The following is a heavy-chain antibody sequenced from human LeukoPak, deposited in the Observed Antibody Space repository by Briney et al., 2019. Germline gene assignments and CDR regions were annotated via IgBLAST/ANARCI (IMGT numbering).Heavy chain of an antibody. CDR3: ARALEAEPFDY. Sequence: PSETLSLTCTVSGYSISSGYYWGWIRQPPGKGLEWIGSIYHSGRTYYNPSLKSRVTISVDTSKNQFSLKLSSVTAADTAVYYCARALEAEPFDYWGQGTLVTVSS. CDR1: GYSISSGYY. J-gene: IGHJ4*02. D-gene: IGHD1-14*01. CDR2: IYHSGRT. V-gene: IGHV4-38-2*02.